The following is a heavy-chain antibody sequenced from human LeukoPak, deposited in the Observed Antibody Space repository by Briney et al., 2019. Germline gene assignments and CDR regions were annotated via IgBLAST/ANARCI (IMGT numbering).Heavy chain of an antibody. J-gene: IGHJ4*02. V-gene: IGHV3-21*01. CDR3: ARDSSGYSFDY. Sequence: GGSLRLSCAASGFTFSSYSINWVRQAPGKGLEWVSSISRSSSYIYYADSVKGRFTISRDNAKNSLYLQMNSLRAEDTAVYYCARDSSGYSFDYWGQGTLVTVSS. D-gene: IGHD3-22*01. CDR1: GFTFSSYS. CDR2: ISRSSSYI.